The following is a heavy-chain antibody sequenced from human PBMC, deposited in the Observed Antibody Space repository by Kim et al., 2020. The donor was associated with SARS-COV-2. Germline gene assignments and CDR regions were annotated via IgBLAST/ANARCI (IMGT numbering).Heavy chain of an antibody. CDR2: IYYSGST. J-gene: IGHJ5*02. CDR1: GGSISSSY. Sequence: SETLSLTCTVSGGSISSSYWSWIRQPPGKPLEWIGHIYYSGSTNYNPSLKSRVTISLDTSKNQFSLNLNSVTAADTAVYYCARENYYGSGKFDPWGQGTLVTVSS. V-gene: IGHV4-59*01. CDR3: ARENYYGSGKFDP. D-gene: IGHD3-10*01.